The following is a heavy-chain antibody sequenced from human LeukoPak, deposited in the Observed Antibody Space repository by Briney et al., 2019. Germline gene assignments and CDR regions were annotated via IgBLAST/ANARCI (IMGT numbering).Heavy chain of an antibody. V-gene: IGHV3-30-3*01. CDR2: ISYDASNE. J-gene: IGHJ1*01. CDR3: ATSIMVRGVSDTEYFQH. CDR1: GFNFGDYP. D-gene: IGHD3-10*01. Sequence: GGSLRLSCAASGFNFGDYPMHWVRQAPGKGLEWVALISYDASNEYYADSVKGRFTISRDNSKNTLYLQMTSVRVEDTAVYYCATSIMVRGVSDTEYFQHWGQGTLVTVSS.